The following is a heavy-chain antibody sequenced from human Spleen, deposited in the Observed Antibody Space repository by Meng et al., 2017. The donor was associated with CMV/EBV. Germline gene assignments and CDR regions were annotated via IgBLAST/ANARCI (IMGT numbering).Heavy chain of an antibody. J-gene: IGHJ4*02. Sequence: PLSVVALGSVYPPMPLSLTCTVIGACICCGDNYGSGVRQPQGKGFGWMGYINYSQRTHSHRSRKGLVTKSVDTSKNRFSLKLGSVTAGDTAGYYCAGGGMVRGAPLDYWGQGTLVHRLL. CDR3: AGGGMVRGAPLDY. D-gene: IGHD3-10*01. CDR2: INYSQRT. CDR1: GACICCGDNY. V-gene: IGHV4-30-4*08.